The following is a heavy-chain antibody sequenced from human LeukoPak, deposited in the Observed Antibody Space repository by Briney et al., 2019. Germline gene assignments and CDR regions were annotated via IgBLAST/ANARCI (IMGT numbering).Heavy chain of an antibody. Sequence: PSETLSLTCAVYGGSFSGYYWSWIRQPPGKGLEWIGEINHSGSTNYNPSLKSRVTISVDTSKNQFSLKLSSVTAADTAVYYCARVSPGYSSSWTPYYYYYYMDVWGKGTTVTVSS. J-gene: IGHJ6*03. CDR3: ARVSPGYSSSWTPYYYYYYMDV. V-gene: IGHV4-34*01. D-gene: IGHD6-13*01. CDR2: INHSGST. CDR1: GGSFSGYY.